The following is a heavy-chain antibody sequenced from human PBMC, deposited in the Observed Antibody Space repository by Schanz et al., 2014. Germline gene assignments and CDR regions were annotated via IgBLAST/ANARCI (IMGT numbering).Heavy chain of an antibody. D-gene: IGHD5-18*01. V-gene: IGHV3-30*02. J-gene: IGHJ4*02. CDR3: AKDEGYNYGYIFDY. CDR2: IQHDGSNK. Sequence: QVQLVESGGGVVQPGGSLRLSCAASAFTFSIYGMHWVRQTPDKGLEWVAFIQHDGSNKYYADSVKGRFTISRDNSRETMFLQMNTLRPDDTAVYYCAKDEGYNYGYIFDYWGQGTLVTVSS. CDR1: AFTFSIYG.